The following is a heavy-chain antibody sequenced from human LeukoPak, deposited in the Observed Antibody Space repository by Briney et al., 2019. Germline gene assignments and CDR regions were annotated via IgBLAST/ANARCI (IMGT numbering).Heavy chain of an antibody. J-gene: IGHJ4*02. CDR2: IKQDGSEK. V-gene: IGHV3-7*05. CDR1: GFTFSSYW. D-gene: IGHD6-19*01. CDR3: AKAGIGVVGYFDY. Sequence: GGSLRLSCAASGFTFSSYWMTWVRQAPGKGLEWVANIKQDGSEKYYVDSVKGRFTISRDNAKNSLYLQMNSLRAEDTALYYCAKAGIGVVGYFDYWGQGTLVTVSS.